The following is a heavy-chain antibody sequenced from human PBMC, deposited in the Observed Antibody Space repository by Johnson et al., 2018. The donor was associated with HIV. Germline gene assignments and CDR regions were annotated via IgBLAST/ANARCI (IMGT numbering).Heavy chain of an antibody. CDR1: GFTFSSYG. V-gene: IGHV3-33*01. Sequence: QVQLVESGGGVVQPGRSLRLSCAASGFTFSSYGMHWVRQALGKGLEWVAFIRYDGSNKYYADSVKGRFTISRDNSKNTLYLQMNSLRAGDTAVYYCARDAMYYYDRKSRGAFDIWGQGTMVTVSS. D-gene: IGHD3-22*01. CDR2: IRYDGSNK. CDR3: ARDAMYYYDRKSRGAFDI. J-gene: IGHJ3*02.